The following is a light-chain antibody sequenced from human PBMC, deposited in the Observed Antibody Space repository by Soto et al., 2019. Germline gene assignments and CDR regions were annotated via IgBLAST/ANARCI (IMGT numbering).Light chain of an antibody. CDR1: QSIGSD. CDR2: GAS. Sequence: EIVMTQSPATLSVSPGERVTLSCRASQSIGSDLARYLQKPGQAPSLLVYGASTRATGMAARFSGSGSGTEFTLTISSLQSEDFAVYYCQQYNNWPHTFGQGTKLEIK. CDR3: QQYNNWPHT. V-gene: IGKV3-15*01. J-gene: IGKJ2*01.